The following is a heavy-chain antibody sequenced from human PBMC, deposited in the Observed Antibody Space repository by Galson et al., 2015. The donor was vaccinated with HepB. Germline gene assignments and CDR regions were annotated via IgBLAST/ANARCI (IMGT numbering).Heavy chain of an antibody. V-gene: IGHV1-46*01. D-gene: IGHD3-3*01. CDR1: GYTFTSYY. CDR3: ARDRIFPSHYYGMDV. J-gene: IGHJ6*02. CDR2: INPSGGST. Sequence: SVKVSCKASGYTFTSYYMHWVRQAPGQGLEWMGIINPSGGSTSYAQKFQGRVTMTRDTSTSTVYMELSSLRSEDTAVYYCARDRIFPSHYYGMDVWGQGTTVTVSS.